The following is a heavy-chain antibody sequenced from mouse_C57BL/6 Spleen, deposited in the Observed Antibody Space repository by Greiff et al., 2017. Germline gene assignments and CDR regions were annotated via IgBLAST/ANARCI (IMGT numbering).Heavy chain of an antibody. D-gene: IGHD1-2*01. CDR3: ARVGSGYPFDY. CDR1: GYSFTSYY. CDR2: IYPGSGNT. J-gene: IGHJ2*01. Sequence: VQLQQSGPELVKPGASVKISCKASGYSFTSYYIHWVKQRPGQGLEWIGWIYPGSGNTKYNEKFKGKATLTADTSSSTAYMQLSSLTSEDSAVYYCARVGSGYPFDYWGQGTTLTVSS. V-gene: IGHV1-66*01.